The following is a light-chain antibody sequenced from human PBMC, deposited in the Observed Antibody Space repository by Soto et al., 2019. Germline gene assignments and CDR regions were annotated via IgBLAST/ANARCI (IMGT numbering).Light chain of an antibody. CDR2: LNSDGSH. CDR3: QTWSTDNRV. Sequence: QLVLTQPPSASASLGASVKLTCTLSSGHNSYAIAWHQQQPEKGPRYLMKLNSDGSHSKGDGIPDRFSGSSSGAERYLTIPSLQSEDEADYYCQTWSTDNRVFGGGTKL. J-gene: IGLJ3*02. V-gene: IGLV4-69*01. CDR1: SGHNSYA.